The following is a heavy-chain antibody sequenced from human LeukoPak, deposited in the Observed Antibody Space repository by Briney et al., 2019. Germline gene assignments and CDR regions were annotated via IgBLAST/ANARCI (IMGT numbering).Heavy chain of an antibody. J-gene: IGHJ6*03. CDR3: AKPGDGYCSGGSCYSALYYYMDV. CDR2: SGSGETT. V-gene: IGHV3-23*01. CDR1: GLTFSSYA. Sequence: WGSLRLSCGASGLTFSSYAMTWVRQAPGKGLEWVSGSGSGETTYYADSVKGRFTISRDNSKNTLYLLMNSLRAEDTALYYCAKPGDGYCSGGSCYSALYYYMDVWGKGTTVTISS. D-gene: IGHD2-15*01.